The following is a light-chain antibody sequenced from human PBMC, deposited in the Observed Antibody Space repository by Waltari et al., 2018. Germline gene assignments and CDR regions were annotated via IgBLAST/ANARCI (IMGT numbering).Light chain of an antibody. Sequence: DIVKTQSPDSLAVSLGERATINCKSSQSVLYSSNNKNYLAWYQQRPGQPPKLLIYWASTRESGVPDRFSGSGSGTDFTLTISSLLAEDVAVYYCQQYYAIPRTFGQGTKVEIK. CDR2: WAS. J-gene: IGKJ1*01. V-gene: IGKV4-1*01. CDR3: QQYYAIPRT. CDR1: QSVLYSSNNKNY.